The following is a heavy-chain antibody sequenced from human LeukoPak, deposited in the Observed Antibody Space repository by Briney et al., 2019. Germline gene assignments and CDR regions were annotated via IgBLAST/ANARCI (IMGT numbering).Heavy chain of an antibody. J-gene: IGHJ5*02. D-gene: IGHD3/OR15-3a*01. V-gene: IGHV4-34*01. CDR3: ARGGLVTRGPWFDP. CDR2: INHSGST. Sequence: SETLSLTCAVYGGSFSGYYWSWIRQPPGKGLEWIGEINHSGSTNYNPSLKSRVTISVDTSKNQFSLKLSSVTAADTAAYYCARGGLVTRGPWFDPWGQGTLVTVSS. CDR1: GGSFSGYY.